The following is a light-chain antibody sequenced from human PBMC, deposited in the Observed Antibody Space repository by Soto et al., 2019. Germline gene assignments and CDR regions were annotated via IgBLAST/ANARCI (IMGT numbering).Light chain of an antibody. CDR1: QSVGSNH. CDR2: GAS. CDR3: QQYNSYS. Sequence: ENVLTQSPGTLSLSPGERATLSCRASQSVGSNHLAWYQQKPGQAPRLLIYGASSRATGIPNRVSGSGSGTDFTLTISGLEPEDFATYYCQQYNSYSFGQGTKVDIK. V-gene: IGKV3-20*01. J-gene: IGKJ1*01.